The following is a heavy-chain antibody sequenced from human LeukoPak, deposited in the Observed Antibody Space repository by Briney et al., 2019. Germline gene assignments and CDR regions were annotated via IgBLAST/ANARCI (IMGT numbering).Heavy chain of an antibody. CDR3: ARGTRAIAARPCWFDP. CDR2: INPNSGGT. J-gene: IGHJ5*02. V-gene: IGHV1-2*02. CDR1: GYTFTGYY. D-gene: IGHD6-6*01. Sequence: GASVKVSCKASGYTFTGYYMHWVRQAPGQGLEWMGWINPNSGGTNYAQKFQGRVTMTRDTSISTAYMELSRLRSDDTAVYYCARGTRAIAARPCWFDPWGQGTLVTVSS.